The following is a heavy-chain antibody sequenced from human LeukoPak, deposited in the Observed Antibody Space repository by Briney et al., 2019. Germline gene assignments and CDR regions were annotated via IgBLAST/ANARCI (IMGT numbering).Heavy chain of an antibody. Sequence: GGSLRLSCAAPGFIVSRYWMSWVRQAPGKGLEWVADIKEDGSEKHCVDSVKGRFTISRDNAENSLYLQMNSLRAEDTAIYYCARDLGVCSGGTCYSVYDYWGQGTLVTVSS. CDR1: GFIVSRYW. D-gene: IGHD2-15*01. V-gene: IGHV3-7*01. CDR2: IKEDGSEK. CDR3: ARDLGVCSGGTCYSVYDY. J-gene: IGHJ4*02.